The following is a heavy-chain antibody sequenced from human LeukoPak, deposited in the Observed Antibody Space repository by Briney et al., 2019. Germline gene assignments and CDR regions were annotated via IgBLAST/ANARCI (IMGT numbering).Heavy chain of an antibody. J-gene: IGHJ4*02. CDR2: IKRKTDGGTT. D-gene: IGHD1-1*01. V-gene: IGHV3-15*01. CDR1: GFTFSNDW. CDR3: ARLDPWIDY. Sequence: GGSLRLSCAASGFTFSNDWMSWVRQAPGKGLEWVGRIKRKTDGGTTDYAAPVKGRFTISRDDPKNTLYLQMNSLRAEDTAVYYCARLDPWIDYWGQGTLVTVSS.